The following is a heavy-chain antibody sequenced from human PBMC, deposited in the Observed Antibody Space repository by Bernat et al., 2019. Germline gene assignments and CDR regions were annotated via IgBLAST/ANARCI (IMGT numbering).Heavy chain of an antibody. J-gene: IGHJ4*02. V-gene: IGHV3-30*18. CDR1: GFTFSSYG. CDR2: ISYDGSNK. CDR3: AKLLYSGYDPSRDY. D-gene: IGHD5-12*01. Sequence: QVQLVESGGGVVQPGRSLRLSCAASGFTFSSYGMHWVRQAPGKGLAWVAVISYDGSNKYYADSVKGRFTISRDNSKNTLYLQMNSLRAEDTAVYYCAKLLYSGYDPSRDYWGQGTLVTVSS.